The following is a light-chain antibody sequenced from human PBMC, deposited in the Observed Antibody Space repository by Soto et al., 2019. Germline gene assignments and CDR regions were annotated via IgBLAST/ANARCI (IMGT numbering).Light chain of an antibody. V-gene: IGLV2-8*01. J-gene: IGLJ1*01. Sequence: QSVLTQLPSASGSPGQTVTISCTGTKNDIGVYDFVSWYQPHPGKAPRLIIYEVVQRPSGVPDRFSGSKSGNTASLTVSGLQAADEADYFCKSYAGSNTYVFGSGTKVTVL. CDR2: EVV. CDR1: KNDIGVYDF. CDR3: KSYAGSNTYV.